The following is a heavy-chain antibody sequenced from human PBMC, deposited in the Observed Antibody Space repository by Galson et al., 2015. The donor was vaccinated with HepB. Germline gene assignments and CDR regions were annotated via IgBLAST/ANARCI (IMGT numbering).Heavy chain of an antibody. Sequence: SLRLSCAGPGFSFHNNAVIWVRQAQGKGLEWVSRFSDISGRTYYADSVKGRFTMSRDTTKNMLYLQMNSVRAEDTAVYYCARVKRGRSTVVNGISVYFDYWGQGNLVTVSS. CDR2: FSDISGRT. J-gene: IGHJ4*02. CDR3: ARVKRGRSTVVNGISVYFDY. CDR1: GFSFHNNA. D-gene: IGHD4-23*01. V-gene: IGHV3-23*01.